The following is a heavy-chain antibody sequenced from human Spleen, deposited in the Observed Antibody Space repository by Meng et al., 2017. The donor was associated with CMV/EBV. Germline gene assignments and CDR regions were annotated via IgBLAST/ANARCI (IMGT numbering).Heavy chain of an antibody. CDR1: GFSFSSYA. V-gene: IGHV3-7*01. CDR2: INQDQSQK. J-gene: IGHJ5*02. CDR3: ARAGSLLYFGELLGVDH. D-gene: IGHD3-10*01. Sequence: GESLKISCAASGFSFSSYAMHWVRQAPGKGLEWVANINQDQSQKTYVDSVKGRFTISRDNAKSTLYLQMNSLRAEDTAVYYCARAGSLLYFGELLGVDHWGQGTLVTVSS.